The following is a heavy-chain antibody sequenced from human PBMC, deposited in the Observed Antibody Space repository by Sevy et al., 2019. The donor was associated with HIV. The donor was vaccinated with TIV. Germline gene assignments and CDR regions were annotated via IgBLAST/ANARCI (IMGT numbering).Heavy chain of an antibody. J-gene: IGHJ4*02. Sequence: GGSLRLSCAASGFTFSDHYMEWVRQAPGKGLEWVGRIRNKADSYTTEYAASVKGRFTISRGDSKNSLYLLMNSLKTEDTAVYYWATHAGIAAAGRVFDYWGQGTLVTVSS. V-gene: IGHV3-72*01. CDR3: ATHAGIAAAGRVFDY. CDR1: GFTFSDHY. CDR2: IRNKADSYTT. D-gene: IGHD6-13*01.